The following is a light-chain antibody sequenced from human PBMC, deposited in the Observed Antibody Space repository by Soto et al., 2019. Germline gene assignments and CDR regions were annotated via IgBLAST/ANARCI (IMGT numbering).Light chain of an antibody. CDR3: QQYGSSPT. CDR2: GAS. Sequence: EIVLTQSPGTLSLSPGERATLSCRASQSVSSSYLAWYQHKRGQAPRLLVYGASSRATGIPDRFSGSGSGTDFTLTISRLEPADSAVYYCQQYGSSPTFGGGTRVEIK. V-gene: IGKV3-20*01. J-gene: IGKJ4*01. CDR1: QSVSSSY.